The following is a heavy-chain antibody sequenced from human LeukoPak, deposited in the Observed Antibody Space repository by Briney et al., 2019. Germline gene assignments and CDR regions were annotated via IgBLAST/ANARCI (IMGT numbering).Heavy chain of an antibody. D-gene: IGHD2-2*02. V-gene: IGHV4-34*01. Sequence: KPSETLSLTCAVYGGSFSGYYWSWIRQPPGKGLEWIGEINHSGSTNYNPSLKSRVTISVDTSKNQFSLKLSSVTAADTAVYYCARGPGPDIVVVPAAIFDYGGQGTLVTVSS. CDR1: GGSFSGYY. CDR2: INHSGST. J-gene: IGHJ4*02. CDR3: ARGPGPDIVVVPAAIFDY.